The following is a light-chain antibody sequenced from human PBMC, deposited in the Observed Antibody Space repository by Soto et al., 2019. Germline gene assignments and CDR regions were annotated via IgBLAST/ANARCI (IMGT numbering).Light chain of an antibody. CDR3: QQADTFPLT. Sequence: DIQMTQSPSSVSSSVGDRVTITCRASQGISRWLAWYQQKPGKAPNLLIYAASSLQSGGPSRFSGSGSGTDFTLTISSLQPEDFATYYCQQADTFPLTFGGGTKVEVK. CDR2: AAS. CDR1: QGISRW. J-gene: IGKJ4*01. V-gene: IGKV1-12*01.